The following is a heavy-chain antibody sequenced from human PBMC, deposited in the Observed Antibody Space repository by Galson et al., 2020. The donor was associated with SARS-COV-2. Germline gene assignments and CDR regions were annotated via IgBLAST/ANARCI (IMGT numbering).Heavy chain of an antibody. CDR3: AKDRFPAGDGDDEAFDV. Sequence: GGSLRLSFAGSVLTFSNYVMNWVRQAPGKGLDWVSAISGSGGVRTSYADSVRGRFTISRDNSKKTLFLQMNSLRAEDTAVYYCAKDRFPAGDGDDEAFDVWGQGTMVTVSS. V-gene: IGHV3-23*01. D-gene: IGHD2-21*01. CDR2: ISGSGGVRT. J-gene: IGHJ3*01. CDR1: VLTFSNYV.